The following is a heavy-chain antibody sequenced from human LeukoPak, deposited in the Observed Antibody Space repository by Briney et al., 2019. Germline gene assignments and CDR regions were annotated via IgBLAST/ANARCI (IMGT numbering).Heavy chain of an antibody. Sequence: GGTLRLSCAASGFTFSSYGMSWVRQAPGEGLECVSAISGSGGSTYYADSVKGRLTISRDNAKNSLYLQMNSLRDEDTAVYYCAELGITMIGGVWGKGTTVTISS. CDR2: ISGSGGST. D-gene: IGHD3-10*02. CDR1: GFTFSSYG. V-gene: IGHV3-23*01. CDR3: AELGITMIGGV. J-gene: IGHJ6*04.